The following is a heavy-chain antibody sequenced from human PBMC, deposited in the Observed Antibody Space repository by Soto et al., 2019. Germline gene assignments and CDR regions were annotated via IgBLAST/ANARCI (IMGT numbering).Heavy chain of an antibody. J-gene: IGHJ6*02. Sequence: SETLSLTCAVYGGSFSGYYWSWIRQPPGKGLEWIGEINHSGSTNYNPSLKSRVTISVDTSKNQFSLKLSSVTAADTAVYYCARGPEYSNSGQRDRYYYYGMDVWGQGTTVTVSS. CDR1: GGSFSGYY. CDR2: INHSGST. V-gene: IGHV4-34*01. CDR3: ARGPEYSNSGQRDRYYYYGMDV. D-gene: IGHD6-6*01.